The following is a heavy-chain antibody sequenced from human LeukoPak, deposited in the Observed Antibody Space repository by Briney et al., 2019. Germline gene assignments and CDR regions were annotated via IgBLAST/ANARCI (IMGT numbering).Heavy chain of an antibody. CDR3: ARDGPGYCSSTSCYGLG. J-gene: IGHJ4*02. Sequence: GGSLRLSCAASALTFRSYSMIWVRQAPGKGLEWVSSISSSSSYIYYAGSVKGRFTISRDNAKNSMYLQMNSLRAEDTAVYYFARDGPGYCSSTSCYGLGWGQGTLVTVSS. D-gene: IGHD2-2*01. CDR2: ISSSSSYI. CDR1: ALTFRSYS. V-gene: IGHV3-21*01.